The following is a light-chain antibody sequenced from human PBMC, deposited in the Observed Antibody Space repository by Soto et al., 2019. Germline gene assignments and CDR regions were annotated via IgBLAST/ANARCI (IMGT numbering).Light chain of an antibody. CDR1: QSVSSSY. J-gene: IGKJ2*01. Sequence: EIVLTQSPGTLSLSPGERATLSCRASQSVSSSYLTWYQQKPGLAPRLLIYGASSRATGIPDRFSGSGSGTDFTLTISRVEPEDFAVYYCQQYGSSLFTFGQGTKLEIK. CDR2: GAS. CDR3: QQYGSSLFT. V-gene: IGKV3-20*01.